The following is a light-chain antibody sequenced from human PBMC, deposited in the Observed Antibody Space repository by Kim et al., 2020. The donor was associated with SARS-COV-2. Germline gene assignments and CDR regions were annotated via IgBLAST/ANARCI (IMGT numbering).Light chain of an antibody. CDR3: QQYQSFVT. J-gene: IGKJ1*01. CDR2: SVS. CDR1: ESISNC. Sequence: AASIEDRLTVTCRASESISNCLAWFQQKPGKAPKLLIYSVSSLQAGVPSRFSGSGSGTEFTLTINSLQADDFAMDYCQQYQSFVTFGQGTKVDIK. V-gene: IGKV1-5*03.